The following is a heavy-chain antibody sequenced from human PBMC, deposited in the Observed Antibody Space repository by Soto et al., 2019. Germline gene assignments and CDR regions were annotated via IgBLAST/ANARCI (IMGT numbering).Heavy chain of an antibody. Sequence: EVQLVESGGGLVKPGGSLRLSCAASGFTFTRYSMNWVRQAPGKGLEWVSSIGHSRTYIYYADSMKGRFTVSRDNDNNSLFLQMDSLRVEDTAVYYCARVKVGVTGWRHFDHWGQGALVTVSS. J-gene: IGHJ4*02. V-gene: IGHV3-21*01. D-gene: IGHD1-26*01. CDR2: IGHSRTYI. CDR1: GFTFTRYS. CDR3: ARVKVGVTGWRHFDH.